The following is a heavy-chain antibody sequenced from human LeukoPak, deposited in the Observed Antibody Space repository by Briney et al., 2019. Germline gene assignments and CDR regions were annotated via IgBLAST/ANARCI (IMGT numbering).Heavy chain of an antibody. V-gene: IGHV3-53*01. CDR3: AESGWFSEGAFDI. D-gene: IGHD6-19*01. Sequence: GGSLRLSCAASGFTVSSNYMSWVRQAPGKGLEWVSVIYSGGSTYYADSVRGRFTISGDNSKNTLYLQMNSLRAEDTAVYYCAESGWFSEGAFDIWGQGTMVTVSS. J-gene: IGHJ3*02. CDR2: IYSGGST. CDR1: GFTVSSNY.